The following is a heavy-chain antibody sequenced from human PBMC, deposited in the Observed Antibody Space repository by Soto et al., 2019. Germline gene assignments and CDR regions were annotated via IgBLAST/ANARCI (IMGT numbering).Heavy chain of an antibody. V-gene: IGHV3-7*03. CDR2: IKQDGSEK. CDR3: ANRVIVKVGSYFDY. D-gene: IGHD3-9*01. CDR1: GFTFSSYW. Sequence: GGSLRLSCAASGFTFSSYWMSWVRQAPGKGLEWVANIKQDGSEKYYVDSVKGRFTISRDHSKNTLYLQMNSLRAEDTAVYYCANRVIVKVGSYFDYWGQGTLVTASS. J-gene: IGHJ4*02.